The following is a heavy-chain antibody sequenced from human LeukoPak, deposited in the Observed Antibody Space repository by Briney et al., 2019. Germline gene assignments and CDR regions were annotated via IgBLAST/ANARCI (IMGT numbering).Heavy chain of an antibody. CDR2: IIPIFGTA. CDR3: ASYSSSSPAYYFDY. Sequence: SVTVSFKASGGTFTIYAISWVRQARGQGLEWMGGIIPIFGTANYAHKFQGRVTITADKSTSTAYMEPSSLRSEDTAVYYCASYSSSSPAYYFDYWGQGTLVTVSS. CDR1: GGTFTIYA. J-gene: IGHJ4*02. V-gene: IGHV1-69*06. D-gene: IGHD6-6*01.